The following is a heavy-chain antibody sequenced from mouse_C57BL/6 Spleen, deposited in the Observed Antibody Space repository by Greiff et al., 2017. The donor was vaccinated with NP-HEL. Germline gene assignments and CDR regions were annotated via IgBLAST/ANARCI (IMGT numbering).Heavy chain of an antibody. V-gene: IGHV5-6*01. Sequence: EVHLVESGGDLVKPGGSLKLSCAASGFTFSSYGMSWVRQTPDKRLEWVATISSGGSYTYYPDSVKGRFTISRDNAKNTLYLQMSSLKSEDTAMYYCARNTAQATAWFAYWGQGTLVTVSA. CDR1: GFTFSSYG. J-gene: IGHJ3*01. CDR2: ISSGGSYT. CDR3: ARNTAQATAWFAY. D-gene: IGHD3-2*02.